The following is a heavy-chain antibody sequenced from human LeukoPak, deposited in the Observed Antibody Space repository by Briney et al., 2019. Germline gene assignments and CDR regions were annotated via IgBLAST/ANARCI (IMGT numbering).Heavy chain of an antibody. CDR2: IYYSGST. CDR1: GGSISSSSYY. Sequence: SETLSLTCTVSGGSISSSSYYWGWIRQPPGKGLEWIGSIYYSGSTYYNPSLKSRATISVDTSKTQFSLKLSSVPAADPAVYYCARRRVTYYYDSSGYRSSGSFDYWGQGTLVTVSS. J-gene: IGHJ4*02. CDR3: ARRRVTYYYDSSGYRSSGSFDY. D-gene: IGHD3-22*01. V-gene: IGHV4-39*07.